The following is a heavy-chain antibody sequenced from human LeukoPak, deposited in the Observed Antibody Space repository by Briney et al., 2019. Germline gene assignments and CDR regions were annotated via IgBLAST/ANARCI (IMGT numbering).Heavy chain of an antibody. CDR1: GFTFSSYS. V-gene: IGHV3-48*02. D-gene: IGHD6-19*01. Sequence: GVSLRLSCAASGFTFSSYSMNWVRQAPGKGLEWVSYISSSSSTIYYADSVKGRFTISRDNAKNSLYLQMNSLRDEDTAVYYCARDYLGSGWPYYYYYMDVWGKGTTVTVSS. J-gene: IGHJ6*03. CDR2: ISSSSSTI. CDR3: ARDYLGSGWPYYYYYMDV.